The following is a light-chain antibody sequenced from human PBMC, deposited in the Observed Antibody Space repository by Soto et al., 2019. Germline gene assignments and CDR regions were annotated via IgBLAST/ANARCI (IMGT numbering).Light chain of an antibody. V-gene: IGLV2-14*01. J-gene: IGLJ1*01. Sequence: QSALTQPASVSGSPGPAITISCTGTSGDVGAYDFVSWYQHHPGKAPRLVIYDVSRRPAGASDRFSGSKSGSTASLTISTLQAEDEADYYCVSFTVTYSYVFGTGTTLTVL. CDR3: VSFTVTYSYV. CDR1: SGDVGAYDF. CDR2: DVS.